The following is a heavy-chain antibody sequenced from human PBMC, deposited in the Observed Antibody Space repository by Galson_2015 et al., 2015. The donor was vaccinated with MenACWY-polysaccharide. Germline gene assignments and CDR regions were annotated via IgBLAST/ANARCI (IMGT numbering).Heavy chain of an antibody. CDR2: IHSRGST. CDR3: ARPLGYSDSAFDNGRDVDRRFDP. Sequence: TLSLTCSVSGGSISTDSSYWSWIRQPAGKGLEWIGRIHSRGSTDYSPSLKSRVTISTDTSRNQLSLKLSSVTAADTAVYYCARPLGYSDSAFDNGRDVDRRFDPWGQGTLVTVSS. J-gene: IGHJ5*02. CDR1: GGSISTDSSY. V-gene: IGHV4-61*02. D-gene: IGHD5-12*01.